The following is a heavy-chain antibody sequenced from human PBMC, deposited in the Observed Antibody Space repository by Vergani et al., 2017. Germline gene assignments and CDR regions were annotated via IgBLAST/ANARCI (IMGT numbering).Heavy chain of an antibody. J-gene: IGHJ6*02. CDR1: GDSVSSNSAA. D-gene: IGHD6-19*01. Sequence: QVQLQQSGPGLVKPSQTLSLTCAISGDSVSSNSAAWNWIRQSPSRGLEWLGRTYYRSKWYNDYAVSVKSRISINPDTSKKQFSLQLNSVTPEGTAVYYCARVKYSSGWYGGAPYYYYGMDVWGQETTVTVAS. CDR3: ARVKYSSGWYGGAPYYYYGMDV. V-gene: IGHV6-1*01. CDR2: TYYRSKWYN.